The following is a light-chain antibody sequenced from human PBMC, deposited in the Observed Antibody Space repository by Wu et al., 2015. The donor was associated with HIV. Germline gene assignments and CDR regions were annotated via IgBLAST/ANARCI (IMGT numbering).Light chain of an antibody. J-gene: IGKJ4*01. V-gene: IGKV3-15*01. CDR2: GAS. Sequence: ETVMTQSPATLSVSPGERVTLSCRASQSVSNYLAWYQQKPGQAPRLLIYGASTRDTGIPARFSASGSGTEFTLTMNSMQSEDFAVYSCQQYASWPLTFGGGTKVEIK. CDR1: QSVSNY. CDR3: QQYASWPLT.